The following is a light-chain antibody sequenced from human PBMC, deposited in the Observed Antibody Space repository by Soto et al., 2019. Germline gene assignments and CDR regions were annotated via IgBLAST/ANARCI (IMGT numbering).Light chain of an antibody. CDR3: QQYNKWPTVT. V-gene: IGKV3-15*01. J-gene: IGKJ4*02. CDR1: QRLXST. Sequence: DIVMTQSPVTLSVSPGERATLSCRASQRLXSTFAWYKQKPGQAPRILIXGTSTRATGIPARFSGSGSGKEFTLTVSSLHSEDFAVYFCQQYNKWPTVTFGGGTKVDIK. CDR2: GTS.